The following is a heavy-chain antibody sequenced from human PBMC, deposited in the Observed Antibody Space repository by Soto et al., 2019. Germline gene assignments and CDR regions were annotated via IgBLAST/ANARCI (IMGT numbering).Heavy chain of an antibody. V-gene: IGHV3-21*01. D-gene: IGHD1-26*01. J-gene: IGHJ4*02. CDR3: ARGIAGATETGFDY. CDR2: ISSSSSYI. CDR1: GFSFSSYS. Sequence: PXVCLRLSCAACGFSFSSYSVNWVRQAPGKGLEWVSSISSSSSYIYYADSVKGRFTISRDNAKNSLYLQMNSLRAEDTAVYYCARGIAGATETGFDYCGQGTLVTVSS.